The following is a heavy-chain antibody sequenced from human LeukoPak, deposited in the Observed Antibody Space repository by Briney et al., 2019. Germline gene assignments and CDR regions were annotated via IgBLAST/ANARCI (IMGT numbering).Heavy chain of an antibody. CDR1: GFTFSDSA. Sequence: GGSLRLSCAASGFTFSDSAMHWVRQASGKGLEWVGRIRSKADSYATAYAASVKGRFTISRDNSKNTLYLQMGSLRAEDMAVYYCARERTYDSSGYYYPGAFDIWGQGTMVTVSS. J-gene: IGHJ3*02. CDR3: ARERTYDSSGYYYPGAFDI. D-gene: IGHD3-22*01. CDR2: IRSKADSYAT. V-gene: IGHV3-73*01.